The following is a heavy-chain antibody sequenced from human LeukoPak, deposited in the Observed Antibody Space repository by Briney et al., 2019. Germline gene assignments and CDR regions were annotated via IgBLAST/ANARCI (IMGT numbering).Heavy chain of an antibody. J-gene: IGHJ4*02. CDR1: GGTFSSYA. V-gene: IGHV1-69*13. CDR3: VRSYQPLLYAVDY. Sequence: GASVKVSCKASGGTFSSYAISWVRQAPGQGLEWMGGIIPIFGTANYAQKFQGRVTITADESTSTAYMELSSLRSEDTAVHYCVRSYQPLLYAVDYWGQGTLVTVSS. CDR2: IIPIFGTA. D-gene: IGHD2-2*02.